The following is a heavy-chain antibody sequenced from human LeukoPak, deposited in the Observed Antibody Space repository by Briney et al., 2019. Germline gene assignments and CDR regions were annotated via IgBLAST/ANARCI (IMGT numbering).Heavy chain of an antibody. D-gene: IGHD3-10*01. J-gene: IGHJ4*02. Sequence: LPGRSLRLSCEASGFTFSHFAMHWVRQAPGKGLEWVAVISYDGKKTYYADSVKGRFTLSRDDSQNTVYLQMNSLRDDDTALYYCVRGSKIRGVIPEGEFDYWGQGTLVTVSS. CDR2: ISYDGKKT. V-gene: IGHV3-30*04. CDR1: GFTFSHFA. CDR3: VRGSKIRGVIPEGEFDY.